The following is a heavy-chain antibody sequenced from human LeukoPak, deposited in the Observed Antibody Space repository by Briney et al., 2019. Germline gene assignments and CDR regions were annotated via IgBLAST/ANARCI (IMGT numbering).Heavy chain of an antibody. Sequence: GSSVKVSCKASGGTFSSYAISWVRQAPGQGLEWMGRIIPILGIANYAQKFQGRVTITADKSTSTAYMELSSLRSEDTAVYYCAREPREMATITVYYYYGMDVWGQGTTVTVSS. D-gene: IGHD5-24*01. CDR2: IIPILGIA. CDR3: AREPREMATITVYYYYGMDV. J-gene: IGHJ6*02. V-gene: IGHV1-69*04. CDR1: GGTFSSYA.